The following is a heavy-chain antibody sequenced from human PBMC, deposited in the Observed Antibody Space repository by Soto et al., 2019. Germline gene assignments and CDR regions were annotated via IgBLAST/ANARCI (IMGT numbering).Heavy chain of an antibody. D-gene: IGHD2-21*02. CDR3: ARSIVVVTALDY. V-gene: IGHV1-3*01. CDR1: GYTFTSYA. CDR2: INAGNGNT. Sequence: GASVKVSCKASGYTFTSYAVRQAPGQRLEWMGWINAGNGNTKYSQKFQGRVTITRDTSASTAYMELSSLRSEDTAVYYCARSIVVVTALDYWGQGTLVTVSS. J-gene: IGHJ4*02.